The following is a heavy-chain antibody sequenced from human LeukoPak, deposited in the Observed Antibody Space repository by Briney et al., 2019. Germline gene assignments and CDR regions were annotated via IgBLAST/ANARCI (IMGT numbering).Heavy chain of an antibody. CDR2: IYYSGST. CDR1: GGSISSGGYY. Sequence: SQTLSLTCTVSGGSISSGGYYWSWIRQHPGKGLEWIGYIYYSGSTYYNPSLKSRVTISVDTSKNQFSLKLSSVTAADTAVYYCARTYSSGWHHAFDIWGQGTMVTVSS. D-gene: IGHD6-19*01. CDR3: ARTYSSGWHHAFDI. J-gene: IGHJ3*02. V-gene: IGHV4-31*03.